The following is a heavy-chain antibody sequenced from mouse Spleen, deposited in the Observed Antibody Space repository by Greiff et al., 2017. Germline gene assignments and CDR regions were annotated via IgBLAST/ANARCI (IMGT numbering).Heavy chain of an antibody. CDR3: ASYGSRGAY. CDR2: INPSSGYT. CDR1: GYTFTSYT. Sequence: VKLQQSGAELARPGASVKMSCKASGYTFTSYTMHWVKQRPGQGLEWIGYINPSSGYTNYNQKFKDKATLTADKSSSTAYMQLSSLTSEDSAVYYCASYGSRGAYWGQGTLVTVSA. J-gene: IGHJ3*01. D-gene: IGHD1-1*01. V-gene: IGHV1-4*01.